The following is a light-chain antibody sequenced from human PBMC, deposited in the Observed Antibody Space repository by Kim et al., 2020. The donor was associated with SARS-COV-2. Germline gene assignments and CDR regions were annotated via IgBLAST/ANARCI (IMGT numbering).Light chain of an antibody. J-gene: IGLJ2*01. V-gene: IGLV4-69*01. CDR1: SGHSSYA. CDR2: LNSDGSH. CDR3: QTWGTGIQV. Sequence: QPVLTQSPSASASLGASVKLTCTLSSGHSSYAIAWHQQQPEKGPRYLMKLNSDGSHSKGDGIPDRFSGSSSGAERYLTFSSLQSEDEADYYCQTWGTGIQVFGGGTQLTVL.